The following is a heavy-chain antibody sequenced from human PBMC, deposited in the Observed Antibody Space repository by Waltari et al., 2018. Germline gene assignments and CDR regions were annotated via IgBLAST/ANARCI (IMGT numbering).Heavy chain of an antibody. CDR3: AIVAAAGSAFDI. Sequence: VQLLESGGGLVQPGGSLRLSCAASGFTFSSYAMTWVSQAPGRGLGWVTVIYSGGSTYYSDSVKGRYTISRDKSKNTLYVQMHSLRAEDTAVYYCAIVAAAGSAFDIWGQGTMVTVSS. CDR1: GFTFSSYA. D-gene: IGHD6-19*01. CDR2: IYSGGST. V-gene: IGHV3-23*03. J-gene: IGHJ3*02.